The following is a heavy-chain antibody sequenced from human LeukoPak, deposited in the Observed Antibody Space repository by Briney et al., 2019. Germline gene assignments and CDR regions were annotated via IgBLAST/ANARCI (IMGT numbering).Heavy chain of an antibody. Sequence: GGSLRLSCAASAFTFSSYAMSWVRQAPGKGLEWVSAISGSGGSTYYADSVKGRFTISRDNSKNTLYLQMNSLRAEDTAVYYCAKVRNYYGSGSYYKVPNWFDPWGQGTLVTVSS. CDR2: ISGSGGST. CDR1: AFTFSSYA. D-gene: IGHD3-10*01. CDR3: AKVRNYYGSGSYYKVPNWFDP. V-gene: IGHV3-23*01. J-gene: IGHJ5*02.